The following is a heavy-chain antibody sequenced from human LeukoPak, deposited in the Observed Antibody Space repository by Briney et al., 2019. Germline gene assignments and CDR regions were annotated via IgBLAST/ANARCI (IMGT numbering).Heavy chain of an antibody. CDR3: ARGNFDY. CDR2: ISPSSSST. V-gene: IGHV3-48*01. CDR1: GFTFSSYS. Sequence: GGSLRLSCAASGFTFSSYSLNWVRQAPGKGLEWVSYISPSSSSTYYADSVKGRFTISRDNSKNTLYLQMGSLSAEDMAVYYCARGNFDYWGQGTLVTVSS. J-gene: IGHJ4*02.